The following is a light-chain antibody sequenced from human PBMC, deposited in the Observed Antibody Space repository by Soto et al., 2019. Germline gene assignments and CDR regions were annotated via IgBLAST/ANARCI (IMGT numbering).Light chain of an antibody. V-gene: IGKV3-20*01. J-gene: IGKJ1*01. CDR2: GAS. CDR1: QSISSSY. CDR3: QQYGMSPLT. Sequence: DIVLTQSPGTLSLSPGERATLSCRASQSISSSYLAWYQQRPGQAPRLLIYGASSRATGIPDRFSGSGSGTDFTLTISRLEPEDFAVYYCQQYGMSPLTFGQRTKVQI.